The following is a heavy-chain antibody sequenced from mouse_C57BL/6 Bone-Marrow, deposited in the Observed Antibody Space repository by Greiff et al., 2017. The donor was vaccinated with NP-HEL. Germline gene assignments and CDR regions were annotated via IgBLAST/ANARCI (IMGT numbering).Heavy chain of an antibody. Sequence: EVQLQQSGAELVRPGASVKLSCTASGFNIQDDYMHWVKQRPEQGLEWIGWIDPENGDTEYASKFQGKATITADTSSNTAYLQLSSLTSEDTAVYYCTTYGDWYFDVWGTGTTVTVSS. CDR1: GFNIQDDY. V-gene: IGHV14-4*01. CDR2: IDPENGDT. J-gene: IGHJ1*03. CDR3: TTYGDWYFDV. D-gene: IGHD1-1*02.